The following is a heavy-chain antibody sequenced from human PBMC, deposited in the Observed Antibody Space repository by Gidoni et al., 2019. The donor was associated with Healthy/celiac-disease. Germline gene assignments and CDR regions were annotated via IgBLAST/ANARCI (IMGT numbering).Heavy chain of an antibody. D-gene: IGHD1-26*01. CDR3: ARRSGSYSLWGKNWFDP. Sequence: EVQLAQSGAEVKKPGESLKISCKGSGYSFTSYWIGWVRQMPGKGLEWMGIIYPGDSDTRYSPSFQGQVTISADKSISTAYLQWSSLKASGTAIYYCARRSGSYSLWGKNWFDPWGQGTLVTVSS. CDR1: GYSFTSYW. J-gene: IGHJ5*02. CDR2: IYPGDSDT. V-gene: IGHV5-51*01.